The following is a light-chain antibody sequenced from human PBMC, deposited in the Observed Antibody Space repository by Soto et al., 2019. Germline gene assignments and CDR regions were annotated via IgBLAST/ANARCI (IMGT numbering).Light chain of an antibody. CDR1: QTVGDN. V-gene: IGKV3-15*01. CDR2: GAS. Sequence: ETAMTQSPFTLSLSPLDRSTLSCRASQTVGDNVAWYRQKPGQPPSLLIYGASTRAPGVPARFSGSGSGTDFILTISSLQSEDFGFYYCQQYNNWPLGTFGQGTKVDIK. CDR3: QQYNNWPLGT. J-gene: IGKJ1*01.